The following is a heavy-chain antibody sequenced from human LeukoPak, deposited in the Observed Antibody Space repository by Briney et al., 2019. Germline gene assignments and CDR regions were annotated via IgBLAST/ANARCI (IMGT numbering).Heavy chain of an antibody. Sequence: GGSLRLYCAASGFTFSSYSMNWVRQAPGKGLEWVSYISSSSSTIYYADSVRGRFTISRDNAKNSLYLQMNSLRAEDTAVYYCARVSTPDYYYMDVWGKGTTVTVSS. J-gene: IGHJ6*03. D-gene: IGHD2-2*01. CDR3: ARVSTPDYYYMDV. CDR2: ISSSSSTI. V-gene: IGHV3-48*04. CDR1: GFTFSSYS.